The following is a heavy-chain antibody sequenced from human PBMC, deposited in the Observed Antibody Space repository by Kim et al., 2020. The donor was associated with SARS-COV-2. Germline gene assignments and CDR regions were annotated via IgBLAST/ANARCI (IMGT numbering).Heavy chain of an antibody. D-gene: IGHD3-22*01. Sequence: ASVKVSCKASGYTFTGYYMHWVRQAPGQGLEWMGWINPNSGGTNYAQKFQGRVTMTRDTSISTAYMELSRLRSDDTAVYYCARGTYYYYDSSGYPTPWGQGTLVTVSS. V-gene: IGHV1-2*02. CDR1: GYTFTGYY. J-gene: IGHJ5*02. CDR3: ARGTYYYYDSSGYPTP. CDR2: INPNSGGT.